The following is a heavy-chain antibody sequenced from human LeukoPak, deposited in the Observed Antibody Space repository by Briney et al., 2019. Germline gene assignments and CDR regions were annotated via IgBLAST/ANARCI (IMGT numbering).Heavy chain of an antibody. V-gene: IGHV1-2*06. CDR1: GYTFTGYY. Sequence: GASVKVSCKASGYTFTGYYMHWVRQAPGQGLEWMGRINPNSGGTNYAQKFQGRVTMTRDTSISTAYMELSRLRSDDTAVYYCARAKSYYYDSSGYYPFDYWGQGTLVTVFS. CDR3: ARAKSYYYDSSGYYPFDY. D-gene: IGHD3-22*01. CDR2: INPNSGGT. J-gene: IGHJ4*02.